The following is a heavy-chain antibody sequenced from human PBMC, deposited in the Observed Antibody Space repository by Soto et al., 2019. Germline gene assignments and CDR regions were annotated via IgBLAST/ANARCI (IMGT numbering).Heavy chain of an antibody. CDR1: GFTFSSYS. CDR3: ASETYYDFWSDCYYYYYMDV. Sequence: GGSLRLSCAASGFTFSSYSMNWVRQAPGKGLEWVSSISSSSSYIYYADSVKGRFTISRDNAKNSLYLQMNSLRAEDTAVYYCASETYYDFWSDCYYYYYMDVWAKGTTVTGSS. V-gene: IGHV3-21*01. CDR2: ISSSSSYI. J-gene: IGHJ6*03. D-gene: IGHD3-3*01.